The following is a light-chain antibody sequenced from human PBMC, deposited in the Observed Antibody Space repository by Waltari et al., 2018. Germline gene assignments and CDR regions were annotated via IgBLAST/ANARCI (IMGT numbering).Light chain of an antibody. CDR3: QQYYSTPRGFT. CDR1: QSVLYSSNNKNY. J-gene: IGKJ3*01. Sequence: DIVMTQSPDSLAVSLGVRATINCKSSQSVLYSSNNKNYLAWYQQKPGQPPKLPIYWASTRESGVPDRFSGSGSGTDFTLTISSLQAEDVAVYYCQQYYSTPRGFTFGPGTKVDIK. V-gene: IGKV4-1*01. CDR2: WAS.